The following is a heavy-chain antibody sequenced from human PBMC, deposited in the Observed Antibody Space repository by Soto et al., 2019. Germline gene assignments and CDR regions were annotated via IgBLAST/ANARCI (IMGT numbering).Heavy chain of an antibody. CDR1: GFTFSSYE. V-gene: IGHV3-48*03. CDR2: ISSSGSTI. CDR3: AIEVDTAMSFDY. Sequence: PGGSLRLSCAASGFTFSSYEMNWVRQAPGKGLEWVSYISSSGSTIYYADSVKGRFTISRDNAKNSLYLQMNSLRAEDTAVYYCAIEVDTAMSFDYWGQGXLVTVYS. D-gene: IGHD5-18*01. J-gene: IGHJ4*02.